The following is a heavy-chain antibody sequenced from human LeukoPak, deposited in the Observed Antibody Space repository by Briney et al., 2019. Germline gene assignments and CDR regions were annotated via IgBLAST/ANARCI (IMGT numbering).Heavy chain of an antibody. J-gene: IGHJ4*02. Sequence: GGSLRLSCAASGFLFSDHAMTWVRQTPAKGLEWVSSISAGGADIQYADSVKGRFTISRDNSKNALYLQLTSLRLEDTALYYCVKDLTGTWSFDYWGQGTLVTVSS. D-gene: IGHD3-9*01. V-gene: IGHV3-23*01. CDR2: ISAGGADI. CDR3: VKDLTGTWSFDY. CDR1: GFLFSDHA.